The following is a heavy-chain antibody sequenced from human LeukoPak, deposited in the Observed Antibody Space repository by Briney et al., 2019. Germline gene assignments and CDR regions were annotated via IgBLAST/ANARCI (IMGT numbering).Heavy chain of an antibody. J-gene: IGHJ6*02. Sequence: SETLSLTCAVYGGSFSGYYWSWIRQPPGKGLEWIGEINHSGSTNYNPSLKSRVTISVDTSKNQFSLKLSSVTAADTAVYYCASLTSSGGYYGMDVWGQGTTVTVSS. D-gene: IGHD6-19*01. CDR1: GGSFSGYY. V-gene: IGHV4-34*01. CDR3: ASLTSSGGYYGMDV. CDR2: INHSGST.